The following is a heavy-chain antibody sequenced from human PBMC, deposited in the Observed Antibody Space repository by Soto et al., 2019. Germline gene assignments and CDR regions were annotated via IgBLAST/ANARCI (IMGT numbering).Heavy chain of an antibody. J-gene: IGHJ4*02. D-gene: IGHD5-18*01. CDR1: GGTFYTYT. CDR3: ARIPRYSFPTSDDLDS. V-gene: IGHV1-69*13. Sequence: ASVKVSCKASGGTFYTYTFSWVRQAPGQGLEWMGSITPIYPTTNYAEKFQGRLTVTADGSTNTAYMELNSLTSEDTAVYYCARIPRYSFPTSDDLDSWGQGTLVTVS. CDR2: ITPIYPTT.